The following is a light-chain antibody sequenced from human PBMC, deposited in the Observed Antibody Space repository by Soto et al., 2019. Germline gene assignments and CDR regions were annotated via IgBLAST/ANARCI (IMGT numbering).Light chain of an antibody. J-gene: IGLJ3*02. CDR2: LNSDGSH. CDR3: QTWGTGSWV. CDR1: SGHSSYA. Sequence: QLVLTQSPSASASLGASVNLTCTLSSGHSSYAIAWHQQQPEKGPRYLMKLNSDGSHNKGDGIPDRFSGSSSGAERYLTISSLQSEDEADYYCQTWGTGSWVFGGGTKLTVL. V-gene: IGLV4-69*01.